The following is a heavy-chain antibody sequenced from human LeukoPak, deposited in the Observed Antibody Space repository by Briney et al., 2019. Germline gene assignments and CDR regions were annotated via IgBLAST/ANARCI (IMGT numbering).Heavy chain of an antibody. CDR1: GITFSTYW. CDR3: ARGVRIAVAGYIDY. CDR2: INQDGTEK. V-gene: IGHV3-7*04. Sequence: PGGSLRLSCAASGITFSTYWMNWVRQAPGKGLEWVAHINQDGTEKYYVDSVKGRFTISRDNAKNSLFLQMNSLRAEDTAVYYCARGVRIAVAGYIDYWGQGTLVTVSS. D-gene: IGHD6-19*01. J-gene: IGHJ4*02.